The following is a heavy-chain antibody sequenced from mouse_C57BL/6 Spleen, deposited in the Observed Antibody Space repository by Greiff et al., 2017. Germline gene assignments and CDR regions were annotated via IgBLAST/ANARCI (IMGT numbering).Heavy chain of an antibody. CDR3: ARERDYGSRKDYAMDY. Sequence: VQLQQPGAELVKPGASVKMSCKASGYTFTSYWITWVKPRPGQGLEWIGDIYPGSGSTNYNEKFKSKATLTVDTSSSTAYMQLSSLTSEDSAVYYCARERDYGSRKDYAMDYWGQGTSVTVSS. V-gene: IGHV1-55*01. CDR1: GYTFTSYW. CDR2: IYPGSGST. D-gene: IGHD1-1*01. J-gene: IGHJ4*01.